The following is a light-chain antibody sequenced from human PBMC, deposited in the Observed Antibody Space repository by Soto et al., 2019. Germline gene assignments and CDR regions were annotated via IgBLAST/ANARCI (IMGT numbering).Light chain of an antibody. CDR3: QQYDKWPLA. CDR2: GAS. V-gene: IGKV3-15*01. Sequence: EVVLTQSPDTLSVFPGARATLSCMASQSISGKLAWYQQKPGQAPRLLIYGASTRVTGIPARFSGSDSGTEFTLTISSLQSEDFAVYYCQQYDKWPLAFGGGTKVDIK. J-gene: IGKJ4*01. CDR1: QSISGK.